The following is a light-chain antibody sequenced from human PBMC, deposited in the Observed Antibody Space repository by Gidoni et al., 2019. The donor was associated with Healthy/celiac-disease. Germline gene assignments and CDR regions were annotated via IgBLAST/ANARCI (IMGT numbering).Light chain of an antibody. V-gene: IGKV1-39*01. J-gene: IGKJ4*01. CDR3: QQSYSTPPLT. CDR1: QSISSY. CDR2: AAS. Sequence: DIQMSQSPSSLSASVGDRVTITCRASQSISSYLNWYQQKPGKAPKPLIYAASSLQSGVPSRFSGSGSGTDFTLTISSLQPEDFATYSCQQSYSTPPLTFGGGTKVEIK.